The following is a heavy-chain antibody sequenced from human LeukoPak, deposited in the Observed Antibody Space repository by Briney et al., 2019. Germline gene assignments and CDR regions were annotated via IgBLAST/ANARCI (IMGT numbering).Heavy chain of an antibody. CDR3: AKASIAGAIGVLDY. D-gene: IGHD1-26*01. Sequence: GGSLRLSCAAFGFTFNNYWMSWVRQAPGKGLEWVANINQDGSGKHYVDSVQGRFTISRDNAKNSLYLQMNSLRAEDTAAYFCAKASIAGAIGVLDYWGQGTLVTVSS. J-gene: IGHJ4*02. V-gene: IGHV3-7*01. CDR2: INQDGSGK. CDR1: GFTFNNYW.